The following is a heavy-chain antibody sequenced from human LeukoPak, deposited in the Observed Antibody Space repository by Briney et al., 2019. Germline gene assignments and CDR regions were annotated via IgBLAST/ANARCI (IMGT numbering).Heavy chain of an antibody. CDR1: GGSISSGDYY. V-gene: IGHV4-30-4*08. CDR2: IYYNGST. D-gene: IGHD3-10*01. J-gene: IGHJ5*02. CDR3: ARTSLGGAWFDP. Sequence: SETLSLTCTVSGGSISSGDYYWSWIRQPPGKGLEWIGYIYYNGSTYYNPSLKSRVTISVDTYKNQFSLKLSSVTVADTAVYYCARTSLGGAWFDPWGQGTLVTVSS.